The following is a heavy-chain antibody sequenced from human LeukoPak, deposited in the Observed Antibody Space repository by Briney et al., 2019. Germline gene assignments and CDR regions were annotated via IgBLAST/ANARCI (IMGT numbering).Heavy chain of an antibody. CDR1: GFTFSSYS. CDR2: ISSSSSYI. J-gene: IGHJ3*02. V-gene: IGHV3-21*01. D-gene: IGHD1-26*01. CDR3: ARDRREILLWMAFDI. Sequence: PGGSLRLSCAASGFTFSSYSMNWVRQAPGKGLEWVPSISSSSSYIYYADSVKGRFTISRDNAKNSLYLQMNSLRAEDTAVYYCARDRREILLWMAFDIWGQGTMVTVSS.